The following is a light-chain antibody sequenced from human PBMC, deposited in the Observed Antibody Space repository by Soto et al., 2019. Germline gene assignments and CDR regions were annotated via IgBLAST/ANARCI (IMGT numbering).Light chain of an antibody. CDR1: QDISSW. Sequence: DIQMTQSPPSVSASVGDRVIITCRASQDISSWLAWYQQKPGKAPNLLIYAASRLQSGIPSSFSGSGSETDFTLTISSLQSEDSATYYCQQAHSFPLTFGGGTKAEIK. CDR3: QQAHSFPLT. V-gene: IGKV1D-12*01. J-gene: IGKJ4*01. CDR2: AAS.